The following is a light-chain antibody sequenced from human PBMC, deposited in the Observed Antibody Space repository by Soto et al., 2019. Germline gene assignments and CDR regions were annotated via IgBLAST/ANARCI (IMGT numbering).Light chain of an antibody. CDR1: QDIKNF. CDR2: DGS. V-gene: IGKV1-33*01. J-gene: IGKJ4*01. CDR3: QQYYSTPSLT. Sequence: DIQLTQSPSSLSASVGDRVTITCQASQDIKNFLNWYQQKPGKAPKLLIYDGSSLETGVPSRFSGSGSGTDFTLTISSLQAEDVAVYYCQQYYSTPSLTFGGGTKVEIK.